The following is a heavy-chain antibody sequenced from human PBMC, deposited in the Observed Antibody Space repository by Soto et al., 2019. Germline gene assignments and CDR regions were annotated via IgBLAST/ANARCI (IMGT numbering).Heavy chain of an antibody. CDR2: ISYSGST. CDR1: GSSITTYY. J-gene: IGHJ5*02. D-gene: IGHD2-15*01. V-gene: IGHV4-59*01. CDR3: ARDLKEYCSDGKCNWFDP. Sequence: SETLSLTCTVSGSSITTYYWSWIRRPPGKGLEWIGYISYSGSTDYNPSLKSRVTISFDASKNQISLQVRSATAADAAVYYCARDLKEYCSDGKCNWFDPWGQGTLVTVSS.